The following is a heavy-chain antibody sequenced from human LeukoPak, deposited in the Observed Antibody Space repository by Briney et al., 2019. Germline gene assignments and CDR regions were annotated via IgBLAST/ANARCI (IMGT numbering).Heavy chain of an antibody. J-gene: IGHJ4*02. V-gene: IGHV4-34*01. CDR1: GGSFSGYY. CDR3: ARGNNTSDHQLDY. Sequence: KPSETLSLTCAVYGGSFSGYYWSWIRQPPGKGLEWIGDINHGGSTNYNPSLKSRVTISVDTSKNQFSLKLSSVTAADTAVYYCARGNNTSDHQLDYWAQGALVTVSS. D-gene: IGHD2/OR15-2a*01. CDR2: INHGGST.